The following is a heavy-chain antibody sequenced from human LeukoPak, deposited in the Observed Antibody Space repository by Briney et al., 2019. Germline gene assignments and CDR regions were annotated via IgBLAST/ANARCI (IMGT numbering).Heavy chain of an antibody. Sequence: GGSLRLSCAASGFTFSTYAMSWVRQAPGKGLEWVSVMFAGGSTYYADSVKGRFTISRDESKNSLYLQMNSLRAEDTAVYYCARGTTVTRNYFDYWGQGTLVTVSS. J-gene: IGHJ4*02. V-gene: IGHV3-53*01. CDR1: GFTFSTYA. CDR3: ARGTTVTRNYFDY. D-gene: IGHD4-17*01. CDR2: MFAGGST.